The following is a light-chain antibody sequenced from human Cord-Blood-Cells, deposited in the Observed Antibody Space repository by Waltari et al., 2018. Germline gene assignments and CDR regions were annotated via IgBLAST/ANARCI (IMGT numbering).Light chain of an antibody. J-gene: IGLJ2*01. V-gene: IGLV2-14*01. Sequence: QSALTQPASVSGSPGQSITISCTGPSSDVGGYNYVSWYQQHPGKAPKLMFYDFSNRPSGVSNRFSGSKSGNTASLAISVLQAEDEADYYCSSYTSSSTRVVFGGGTKLTVL. CDR1: SSDVGGYNY. CDR3: SSYTSSSTRVV. CDR2: DFS.